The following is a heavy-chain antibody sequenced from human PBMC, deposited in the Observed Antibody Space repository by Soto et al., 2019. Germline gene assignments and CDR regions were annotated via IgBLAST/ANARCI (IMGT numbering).Heavy chain of an antibody. CDR2: ISGYNGNT. CDR3: AREGQAPYYYYGMDV. CDR1: GYTFTNYG. V-gene: IGHV1-18*01. Sequence: QVQVVQSGDEVKKPGASVKVSCKASGYTFTNYGFSWVRQAPGQGLEWMGWISGYNGNTKYAEKFQGRVTMTTDTYTSTAHMALRSLSSDDTAVHYCAREGQAPYYYYGMDVWGQGTAVTVSS. J-gene: IGHJ6*02.